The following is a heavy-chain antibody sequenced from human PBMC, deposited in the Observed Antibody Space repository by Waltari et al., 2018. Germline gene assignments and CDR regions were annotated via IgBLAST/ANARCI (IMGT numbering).Heavy chain of an antibody. D-gene: IGHD3-16*01. J-gene: IGHJ4*02. CDR1: GFTFTSPA. CDR2: IVVGSGNT. CDR3: AAGGGDYYDLDY. Sequence: QMQLVQSGPEVKKPGTSVKVSCKASGFTFTSPAVHGVRQARGQRLEWIGWIVVGSGNTNYAQKFQERVTITRDMSTSTAYMELSSLRSEDTAVYYCAAGGGDYYDLDYWGQGTLVTVSS. V-gene: IGHV1-58*01.